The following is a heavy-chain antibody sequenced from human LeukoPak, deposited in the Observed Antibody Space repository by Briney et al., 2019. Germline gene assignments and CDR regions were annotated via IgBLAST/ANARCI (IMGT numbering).Heavy chain of an antibody. D-gene: IGHD3-16*02. V-gene: IGHV4-34*01. CDR3: ARRPNFGGVIDY. CDR1: GGSFSGYY. CDR2: INHSGST. J-gene: IGHJ4*02. Sequence: SETLSLTCAVYGGSFSGYYWSWIRQPPGKGLEWIGEINHSGSTNYNPSLKRRVTISVDTSKNQFSLKLSSVTAADTAVYYCARRPNFGGVIDYWGQGTLVTVSS.